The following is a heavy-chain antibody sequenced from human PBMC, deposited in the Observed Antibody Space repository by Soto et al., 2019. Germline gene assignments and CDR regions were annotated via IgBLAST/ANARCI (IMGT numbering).Heavy chain of an antibody. Sequence: GGSLRLSCAASGFTFSSYGMHWVRQAPGKGLEWVAVISYDGSNKYYADSVKGRFTISRDNSKNTLYLQMNSLRAEDTAVYYCAKDVVVPAAPYPGPEYYYGMDVWCQGSTVTVSS. CDR2: ISYDGSNK. CDR3: AKDVVVPAAPYPGPEYYYGMDV. CDR1: GFTFSSYG. V-gene: IGHV3-30*18. J-gene: IGHJ6*02. D-gene: IGHD2-2*01.